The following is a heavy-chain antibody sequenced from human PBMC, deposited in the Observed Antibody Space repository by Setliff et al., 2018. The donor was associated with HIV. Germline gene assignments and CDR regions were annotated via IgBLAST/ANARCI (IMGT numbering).Heavy chain of an antibody. J-gene: IGHJ6*02. CDR3: ARPLYGGNSDIGGY. D-gene: IGHD3-22*01. V-gene: IGHV3-7*01. Sequence: GGSLRLSCGASGFTFGNYWMNWVRRPPGKGLEWVANIKQDGSDKYYVDSVKGRFTISRDNAKNSLFLQMNNLRVEDTAIYYCARPLYGGNSDIGGYWGQGTTVTVSS. CDR2: IKQDGSDK. CDR1: GFTFGNYW.